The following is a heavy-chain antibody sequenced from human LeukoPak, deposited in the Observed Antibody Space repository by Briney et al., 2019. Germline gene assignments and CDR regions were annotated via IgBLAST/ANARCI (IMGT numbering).Heavy chain of an antibody. CDR1: GGTFSSYA. CDR3: ARDKYSSSWYTPSYYGMDV. D-gene: IGHD6-13*01. Sequence: ASVKVSCKASGGTFSSYAISWVRQAPGQGLEWMGGIMPIFGTANYAQKFQGRVTITADESTSTAYMELSSLRSEDTAVYYCARDKYSSSWYTPSYYGMDVWGQGTTVTVSS. J-gene: IGHJ6*02. CDR2: IMPIFGTA. V-gene: IGHV1-69*13.